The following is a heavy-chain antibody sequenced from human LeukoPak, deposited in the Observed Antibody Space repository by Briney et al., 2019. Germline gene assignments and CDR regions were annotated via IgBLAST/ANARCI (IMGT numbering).Heavy chain of an antibody. D-gene: IGHD2-2*01. Sequence: SETLSLTCTVSDGSISSSSYYWGWIRQPPGKGLEWIGSIYYSGSTYYSPSLKSRVAISVDTSKNQFSLKLSSVTAADTAVYYCPNYCSSSSRHPRRAFDIWAQGTMVPVSS. CDR2: IYYSGST. CDR1: DGSISSSSYY. V-gene: IGHV4-39*01. CDR3: PNYCSSSSRHPRRAFDI. J-gene: IGHJ3*02.